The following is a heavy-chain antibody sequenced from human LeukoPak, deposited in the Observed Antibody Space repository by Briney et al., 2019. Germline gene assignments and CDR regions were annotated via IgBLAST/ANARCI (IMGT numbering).Heavy chain of an antibody. CDR2: IYYSGST. Sequence: PSETQSLTCTVSGGSISSYYWSWIRQPPGKGLEWIGYIYYSGSTNYNPSLKSRVTISVDTSKNQFSLKLSSVTAADTAVYYCARHFSNKRAWFDPWGQGTLVTVSS. CDR1: GGSISSYY. V-gene: IGHV4-59*08. CDR3: ARHFSNKRAWFDP. D-gene: IGHD3-3*01. J-gene: IGHJ5*02.